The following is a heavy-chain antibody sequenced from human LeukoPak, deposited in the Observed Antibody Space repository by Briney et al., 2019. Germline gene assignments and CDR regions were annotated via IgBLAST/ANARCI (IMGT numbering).Heavy chain of an antibody. CDR2: ISAYNGNT. Sequence: ASVKVSCKASDYTFTSYTISWVRQGPGQGLEGMGWISAYNGNTNYAQKLQGRVTMTTDTSTSTAYMELRSLRSDDTAVYYCAREEGAPIAAANIGGLGTMVTVSS. CDR3: AREEGAPIAAANI. J-gene: IGHJ3*02. CDR1: DYTFTSYT. V-gene: IGHV1-18*01. D-gene: IGHD6-13*01.